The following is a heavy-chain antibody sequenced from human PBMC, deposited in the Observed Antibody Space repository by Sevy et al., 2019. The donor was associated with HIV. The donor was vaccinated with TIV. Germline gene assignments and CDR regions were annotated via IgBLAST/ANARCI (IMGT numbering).Heavy chain of an antibody. Sequence: GGSLRLSCAASGFTFSNAWMSWVRQAPGKGLEWVGRIKSKTDGGTTADPAPVKGRFTISSDDSKHTLYLQMNSLKTEDTAIYYCTTDSKQRGLPALLDYWGQGTLVTVSS. CDR1: GFTFSNAW. D-gene: IGHD1-1*01. CDR3: TTDSKQRGLPALLDY. J-gene: IGHJ4*02. V-gene: IGHV3-15*01. CDR2: IKSKTDGGTT.